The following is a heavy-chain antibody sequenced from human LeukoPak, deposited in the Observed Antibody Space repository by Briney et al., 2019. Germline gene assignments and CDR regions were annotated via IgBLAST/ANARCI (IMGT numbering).Heavy chain of an antibody. Sequence: SETLSLTCTVSGGSISTSSYYWSWIRQPPGKGLEWIGEINHSGSTNYNPSLKSRVTISVDTSKNQFSLKLSSVTAADTAVYYCARHGRYFDWSDAFDIWGQGTMVTVSS. CDR2: INHSGST. D-gene: IGHD3-9*01. CDR1: GGSISTSSYY. V-gene: IGHV4-39*01. J-gene: IGHJ3*02. CDR3: ARHGRYFDWSDAFDI.